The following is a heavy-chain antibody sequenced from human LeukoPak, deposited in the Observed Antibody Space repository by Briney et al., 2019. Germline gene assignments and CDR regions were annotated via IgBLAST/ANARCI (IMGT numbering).Heavy chain of an antibody. CDR2: ISGSGGST. V-gene: IGHV3-23*01. Sequence: GGSLRLSCEDSGFTLSKYWMRWVRQAPGKGLEWVSAISGSGGSTYYADSVKGRFTISRDNSKNTLYLQMNSLRAEDTAVYYCAKAAAGIRYFYYWGQGTLVTVSS. J-gene: IGHJ4*02. CDR1: GFTLSKYW. CDR3: AKAAAGIRYFYY. D-gene: IGHD6-13*01.